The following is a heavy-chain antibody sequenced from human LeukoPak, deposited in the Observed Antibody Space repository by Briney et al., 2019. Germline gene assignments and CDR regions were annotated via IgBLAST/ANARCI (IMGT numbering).Heavy chain of an antibody. D-gene: IGHD6-13*01. CDR2: SNWNGGST. Sequence: GGSLRPSCAASGFTFDEYGMSWVRQAPGKGLEWVSGSNWNGGSTGYADSVKGRFTISRDNAKNSLYLQMNSLRAEDTALYHCARGGSSWYYYYMDVWGKGTTVTVSS. CDR1: GFTFDEYG. V-gene: IGHV3-20*01. J-gene: IGHJ6*03. CDR3: ARGGSSWYYYYMDV.